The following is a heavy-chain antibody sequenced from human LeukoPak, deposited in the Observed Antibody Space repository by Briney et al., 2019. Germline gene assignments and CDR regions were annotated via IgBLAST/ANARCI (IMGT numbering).Heavy chain of an antibody. CDR3: ARGGYDSSGYYYIYLD. CDR2: MYTGGST. V-gene: IGHV3-66*01. Sequence: GGSLRLSCAASGFIVGSSYMSWVRQAPGKGLEWVSFMYTGGSTYYTDFVKGRFTISRDDSNNTLYLQMNNLRVEDTAVYYCARGGYDSSGYYYIYLDWGQGTLVTVSS. J-gene: IGHJ4*02. D-gene: IGHD3-22*01. CDR1: GFIVGSSY.